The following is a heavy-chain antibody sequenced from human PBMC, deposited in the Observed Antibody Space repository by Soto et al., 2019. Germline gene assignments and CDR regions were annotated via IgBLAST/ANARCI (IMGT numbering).Heavy chain of an antibody. CDR1: GFTFSSYA. V-gene: IGHV3-30-3*01. CDR3: ARDPSIVLVQETPGFDY. Sequence: QVQLVESGGGVVQPGRSLRLSCAASGFTFSSYAMHWVRQAPGKGLEWVAVISYDGSNKYYADSVKGRFTISRDNSKNTLYLQMNSLRAEDTAVYYCARDPSIVLVQETPGFDYWGQGTLVTVSS. D-gene: IGHD2-2*01. CDR2: ISYDGSNK. J-gene: IGHJ4*02.